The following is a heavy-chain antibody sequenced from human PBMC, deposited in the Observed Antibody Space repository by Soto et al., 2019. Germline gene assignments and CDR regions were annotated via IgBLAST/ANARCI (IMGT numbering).Heavy chain of an antibody. V-gene: IGHV3-15*07. CDR1: GFTFSNAW. CDR3: TRDCSGGSCYSIFDY. Sequence: GGSLRLSCGASGFTFSNAWINWVRQAPGQGLEWVGLIKSKANGGTTDYAASVKGRFTISRDDSKSIAYLQMNSLKTEDTAVYYCTRDCSGGSCYSIFDYWGQGTLVTVSS. D-gene: IGHD2-15*01. J-gene: IGHJ4*02. CDR2: IKSKANGGTT.